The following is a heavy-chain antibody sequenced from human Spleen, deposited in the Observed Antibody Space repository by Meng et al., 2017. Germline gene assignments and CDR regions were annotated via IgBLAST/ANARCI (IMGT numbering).Heavy chain of an antibody. Sequence: GESLKISCAASGFTFNTYAMSWVRQAPGKGLEWVSYISSSGSTIYYADSVKGRFTISRDNAKNSLYLQMNSLRAEDTAVYYCARDQSTGNAFDIWGQGTMVTVSS. D-gene: IGHD5/OR15-5a*01. CDR3: ARDQSTGNAFDI. J-gene: IGHJ3*02. CDR1: GFTFNTYA. V-gene: IGHV3-48*04. CDR2: ISSSGSTI.